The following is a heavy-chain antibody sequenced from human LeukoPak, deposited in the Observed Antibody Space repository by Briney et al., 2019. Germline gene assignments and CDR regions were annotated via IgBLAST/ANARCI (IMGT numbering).Heavy chain of an antibody. Sequence: ASVKVSCKASGYSSTNYGISWVRQAPGQGLELMGWIHIYRGNTNYAQKFQGRVTMTTDTPTSTVYMEVRGLRSDDTAMYYCARDVGITVADSFDPWGQGTLVTVSS. CDR2: IHIYRGNT. CDR1: GYSSTNYG. D-gene: IGHD6-13*01. CDR3: ARDVGITVADSFDP. J-gene: IGHJ5*02. V-gene: IGHV1-18*01.